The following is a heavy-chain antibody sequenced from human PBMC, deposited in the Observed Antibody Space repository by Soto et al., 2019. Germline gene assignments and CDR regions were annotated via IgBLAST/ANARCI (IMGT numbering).Heavy chain of an antibody. CDR3: AREFRLDENWFDP. V-gene: IGHV4-59*01. J-gene: IGHJ5*02. CDR2: IYYSGST. Sequence: PSETLSLTCTVSGGSISSYYWSWIRQPPGKGLEWIGYIYYSGSTNYNPSLKSRVTISVDTSKNQFSLKLSSVTAADTAVYYCAREFRLDENWFDPWGQGTLVTVSS. CDR1: GGSISSYY.